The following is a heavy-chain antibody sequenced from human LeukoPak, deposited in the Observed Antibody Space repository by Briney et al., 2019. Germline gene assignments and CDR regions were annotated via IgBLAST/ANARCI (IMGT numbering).Heavy chain of an antibody. CDR2: ISSSSSYI. J-gene: IGHJ4*02. CDR1: GFTFSSYS. Sequence: PGGSLRLSCAASGFTFSSYSMNWVRQAPGKGLEWVSSISSSSSYIYYADSVKGRFTISRDNAKNSLYLQMNSLRAEDTAVYYCARGLRSSGTCFDYWGQGTLVTVSS. D-gene: IGHD4-17*01. CDR3: ARGLRSSGTCFDY. V-gene: IGHV3-21*01.